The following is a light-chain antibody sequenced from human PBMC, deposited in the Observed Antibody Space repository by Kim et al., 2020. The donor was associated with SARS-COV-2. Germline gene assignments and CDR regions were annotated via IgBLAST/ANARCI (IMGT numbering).Light chain of an antibody. V-gene: IGLV6-57*01. Sequence: GKTVTSSCTRSSGSSASTYVQWYQQRPGSSPTTVIYEDNQRPSGVPDRFSGSIDSSSNSASLTISGLKTEDEADYYCQSYDSSDQVFGGGTKLTVL. CDR3: QSYDSSDQV. CDR2: EDN. CDR1: SGSSASTY. J-gene: IGLJ2*01.